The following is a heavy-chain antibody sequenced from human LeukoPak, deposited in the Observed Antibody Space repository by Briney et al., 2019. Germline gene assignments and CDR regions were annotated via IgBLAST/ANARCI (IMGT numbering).Heavy chain of an antibody. D-gene: IGHD3-22*01. CDR3: ARDRPMIVMADAFDI. CDR2: IKQDGSEK. Sequence: GGSLRLSCAASGFTFSSYWMSWVRQAPGKGLEWVANIKQDGSEKYYVDSVKGRFTISRDNAKNSLYLQMNSLRAEDTAVYYCARDRPMIVMADAFDIWGQGTMVTVSS. CDR1: GFTFSSYW. J-gene: IGHJ3*02. V-gene: IGHV3-7*01.